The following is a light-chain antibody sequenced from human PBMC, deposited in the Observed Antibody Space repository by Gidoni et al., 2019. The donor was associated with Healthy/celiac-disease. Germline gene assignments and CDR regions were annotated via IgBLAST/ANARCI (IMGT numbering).Light chain of an antibody. CDR1: QSVSSN. J-gene: IGKJ4*01. Sequence: EIVMTQSPATLSVSPGERATLSCRASQSVSSNLPWYQQKPGQASRLRIYGASTRATVIPARFSGSGSGTEFTLTISSLHSEDFAVYYCQQYNNWPPLTFGGGTKVEIK. CDR2: GAS. V-gene: IGKV3-15*01. CDR3: QQYNNWPPLT.